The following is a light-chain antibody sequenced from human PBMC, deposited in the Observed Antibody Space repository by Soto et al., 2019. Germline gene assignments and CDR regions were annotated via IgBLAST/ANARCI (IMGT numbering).Light chain of an antibody. CDR1: QSISNH. J-gene: IGKJ4*01. Sequence: DIQMTQSPSSLSASVEDRVIITCRASQSISNHLNWYQQKPGKAPKLLIFAASSLQSGVPSRFSGSGSGTEFTLTISSLQPDDSATYYCQRYNTYPLTFGGGTKVDTK. V-gene: IGKV1-17*01. CDR2: AAS. CDR3: QRYNTYPLT.